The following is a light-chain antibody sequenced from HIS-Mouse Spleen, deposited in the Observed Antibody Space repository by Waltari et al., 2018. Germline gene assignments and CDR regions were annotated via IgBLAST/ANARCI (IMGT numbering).Light chain of an antibody. CDR3: QQRSNWPPFT. CDR1: QSVSSY. V-gene: IGKV3-11*01. Sequence: EIVLTQSPATLSLSPGESATLSCRASQSVSSYLAWYQQKPGQAPRLLIYDASNRATGIPARFSGSGSGTDFTLTTSSLEPEDFAVYYCQQRSNWPPFTFGPGTKVDIK. CDR2: DAS. J-gene: IGKJ3*01.